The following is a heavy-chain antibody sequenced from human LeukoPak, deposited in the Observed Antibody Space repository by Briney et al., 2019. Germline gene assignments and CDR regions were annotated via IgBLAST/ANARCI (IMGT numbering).Heavy chain of an antibody. CDR1: GFTFRDYW. CDR3: ARVEVGPTYFCL. J-gene: IGHJ4*02. CDR2: INTDGSHT. D-gene: IGHD1-26*01. Sequence: GGSLRLSCAVSGFTFRDYWIHWVRQVPGKGLVWLSRINTDGSHTNYADSVKDRFTMSRDNAKNTVHLQMNSLTAEDTAVYNCARVEVGPTYFCLWGQGTLVTVSS. V-gene: IGHV3-74*01.